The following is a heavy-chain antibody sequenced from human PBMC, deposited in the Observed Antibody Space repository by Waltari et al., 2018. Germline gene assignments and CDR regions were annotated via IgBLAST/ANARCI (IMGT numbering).Heavy chain of an antibody. Sequence: EVQLVQSGAEVKKPGESLRISCKGSGYSFTSYWLSWVRQMPGKGLEWMGRSDPRDSYTNYSPSFQGHVTISADKSISTAYLQGSSLKASDTAMYYCARHKHYYDSSAFAFDIWGQGTMVTVSS. CDR1: GYSFTSYW. D-gene: IGHD3-22*01. J-gene: IGHJ3*02. CDR2: SDPRDSYT. V-gene: IGHV5-10-1*03. CDR3: ARHKHYYDSSAFAFDI.